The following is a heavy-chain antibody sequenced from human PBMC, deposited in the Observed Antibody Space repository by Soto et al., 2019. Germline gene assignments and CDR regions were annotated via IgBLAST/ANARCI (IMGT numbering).Heavy chain of an antibody. CDR2: ITPTGAT. V-gene: IGHV3-23*01. Sequence: EMQLLESGGGLVQPGGSLRLFCAASGFTFTNYAMTWVRQAPGKGLEWVSTITPTGATFYGDTVKGRFTISRDNSRSTVFLQMNSVRAEDTAMYYCARTDKFNSQSSGWANRFDYWGQGTLVTVSS. J-gene: IGHJ4*02. D-gene: IGHD6-19*01. CDR3: ARTDKFNSQSSGWANRFDY. CDR1: GFTFTNYA.